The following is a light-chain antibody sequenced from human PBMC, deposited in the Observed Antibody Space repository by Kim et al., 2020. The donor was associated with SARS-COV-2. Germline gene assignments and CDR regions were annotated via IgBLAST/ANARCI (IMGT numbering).Light chain of an antibody. CDR3: YSYAGSYTSV. CDR2: EVN. V-gene: IGLV2-23*02. Sequence: QSALTQPASVSGSPGQSITISCTGTSSDVGSYNVVSWYQQHPGKAPKVMIYEVNKRPSGVSSRFSGSKSGNTASLSISGLQAEDEADYYCYSYAGSYTSVFGGGTKLTVL. J-gene: IGLJ3*02. CDR1: SSDVGSYNV.